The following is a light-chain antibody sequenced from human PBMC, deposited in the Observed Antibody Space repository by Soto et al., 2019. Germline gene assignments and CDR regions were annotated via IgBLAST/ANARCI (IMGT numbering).Light chain of an antibody. J-gene: IGKJ5*01. CDR3: QQYGTTRSVT. CDR2: GAS. Sequence: SPRPLSVAPGLVDTISGRKFQSVDSNYLAWYQQKPGQTPRHIIYGASGRADGMPHRISGSGFGTDFTPTISKVEPADFAVYYCQQYGTTRSVTFGQGTRLEIK. CDR1: QSVDSNY. V-gene: IGKV3-20*01.